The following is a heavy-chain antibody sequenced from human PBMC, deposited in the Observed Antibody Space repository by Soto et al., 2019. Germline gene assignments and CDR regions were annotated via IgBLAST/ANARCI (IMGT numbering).Heavy chain of an antibody. J-gene: IGHJ6*02. CDR1: GFTFSSYS. V-gene: IGHV3-21*01. D-gene: IGHD6-13*01. CDR2: ISSSSSYI. Sequence: EVQLVESGGGLVKPGGSLRLSCAASGFTFSSYSMNWVRQAPGKGLEWVSSISSSSSYIYYADSVKGRFTISRDNAKNSLYLQMNSLRAEDTAVYYCARDCIAAALGGMEVWGQGTTVTVSS. CDR3: ARDCIAAALGGMEV.